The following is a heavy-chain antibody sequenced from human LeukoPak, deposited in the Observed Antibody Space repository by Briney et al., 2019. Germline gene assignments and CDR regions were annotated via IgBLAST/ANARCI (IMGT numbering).Heavy chain of an antibody. CDR3: ATSSIAARPVDY. Sequence: ASVKVSCKVSGYTLTELSMHWVRQAPGKGLEWMGGFDPEDGETIYAQKFQGRVTMTRDTSISTAYMELSRLRSDDTAVYYCATSSIAARPVDYWGQGTLVTVSS. CDR2: FDPEDGET. V-gene: IGHV1-24*01. D-gene: IGHD6-6*01. J-gene: IGHJ4*02. CDR1: GYTLTELS.